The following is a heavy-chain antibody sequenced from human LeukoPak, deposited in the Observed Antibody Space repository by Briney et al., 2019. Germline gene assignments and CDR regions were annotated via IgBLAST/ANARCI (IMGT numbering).Heavy chain of an antibody. CDR2: ISDDVAHT. D-gene: IGHD3-10*01. CDR3: VKGRTRGD. V-gene: IGHV3-30*18. Sequence: GGSLRLSCAASGFTFNTYAMHWVRQAPGKGLEWVAFISDDVAHTYYAASVKGRFTVSRDNSKNTLYLQMNSLRAEDTAVYYCVKGRTRGDWGQGTLVTVSS. J-gene: IGHJ4*02. CDR1: GFTFNTYA.